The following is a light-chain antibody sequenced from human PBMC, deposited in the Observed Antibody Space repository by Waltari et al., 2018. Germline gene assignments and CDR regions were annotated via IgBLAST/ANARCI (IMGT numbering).Light chain of an antibody. V-gene: IGLV1-44*01. J-gene: IGLJ3*02. CDR1: ASNIGNNV. CDR3: AAWDDSLNGRWV. Sequence: QSVLTQPPSASGTPGQGVTIPCSGGASNIGNNVVNWYQQVPGKAPELPIYRSDPRPAGVPGRFSGSKSGTSASLAISGLQSEDEADYYCAAWDDSLNGRWVFGGGTKVTVL. CDR2: RSD.